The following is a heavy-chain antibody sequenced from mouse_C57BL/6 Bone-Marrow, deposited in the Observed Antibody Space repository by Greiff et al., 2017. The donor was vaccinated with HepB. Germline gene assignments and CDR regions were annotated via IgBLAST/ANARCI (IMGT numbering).Heavy chain of an antibody. CDR3: ASPYSNYAMDY. CDR1: GFTFSSYG. Sequence: EVHLVESGGDLVKPGGSLKLSCAASGFTFSSYGMSWVRQTPDKRLEWVATISSGGSYTYYPDSVKGRFTISRDNAKNTLYLQMSSLKSEDTAMYYCASPYSNYAMDYWGQGTSVTVSS. CDR2: ISSGGSYT. V-gene: IGHV5-6*01. J-gene: IGHJ4*01. D-gene: IGHD2-5*01.